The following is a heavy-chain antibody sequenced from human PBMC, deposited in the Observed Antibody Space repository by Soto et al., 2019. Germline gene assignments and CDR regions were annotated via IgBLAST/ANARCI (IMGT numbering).Heavy chain of an antibody. CDR1: GASISSGGYW. CDR2: ISYSGIT. Sequence: QVQLQESGPGLVKPSQTLSLACTVSGASISSGGYWWRWIREHPGKGLEWIGYISYSGITYYNPSLKRRVSILADTSKNQFSLKLTSVTAADTAVYYCGREGYGASWSQGTLVTVSS. J-gene: IGHJ4*02. V-gene: IGHV4-31*03. CDR3: GREGYGAS. D-gene: IGHD5-12*01.